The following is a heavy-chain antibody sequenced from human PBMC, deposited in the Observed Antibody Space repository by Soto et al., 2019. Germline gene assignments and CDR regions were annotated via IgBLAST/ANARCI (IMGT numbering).Heavy chain of an antibody. D-gene: IGHD3-10*02. V-gene: IGHV3-33*01. CDR3: VFGAWNEYFFDF. Sequence: QVQVVESGGGMVPPGGSLRLSCVVSGFTFTSYSMHWVRQAPGKGLEWVSTFWYDASDKTYADSVEGRFTISRNPSRSTLFLQMDNLRADDTAIYYCVFGAWNEYFFDFWGQEILVTVSP. CDR1: GFTFTSYS. J-gene: IGHJ4*02. CDR2: FWYDASDK.